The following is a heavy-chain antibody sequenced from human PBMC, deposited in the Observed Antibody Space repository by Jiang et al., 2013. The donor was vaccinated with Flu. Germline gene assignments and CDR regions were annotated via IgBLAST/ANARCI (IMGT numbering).Heavy chain of an antibody. CDR3: ARAQKYSGFELPYFDY. Sequence: PGLVKPSETLSLTCSVSGGSITSSTYYWVWIRQPPGKGLDWIGSIYYSGSTYYNPSLKSRVTMSVNTSNNHFSLKLTPVTAADTAVYYCARAQKYSGFELPYFDYWGQGILVTVSS. CDR1: GGSITSSTYY. D-gene: IGHD5-12*01. J-gene: IGHJ4*02. V-gene: IGHV4-39*07. CDR2: IYYSGST.